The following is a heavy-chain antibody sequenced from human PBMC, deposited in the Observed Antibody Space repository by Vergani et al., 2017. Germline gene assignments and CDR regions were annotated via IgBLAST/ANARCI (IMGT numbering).Heavy chain of an antibody. D-gene: IGHD3-22*01. Sequence: QVQLVESGGGLVKPGGSLRFSCAASGSTFSDYYMSWIRQAPGKGLEWVSYISSSGSTIYYADSVKGRFTISRDNAKNSLYLQMNSLRAEDTAVYYCARKHISNYYDSSGYYYMGYYYGIDVWGQGSTVTVSS. V-gene: IGHV3-11*01. CDR1: GSTFSDYY. J-gene: IGHJ6*02. CDR3: ARKHISNYYDSSGYYYMGYYYGIDV. CDR2: ISSSGSTI.